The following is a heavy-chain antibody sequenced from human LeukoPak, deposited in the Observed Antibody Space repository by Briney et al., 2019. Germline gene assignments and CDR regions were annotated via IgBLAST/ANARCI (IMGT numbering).Heavy chain of an antibody. D-gene: IGHD5-18*01. Sequence: SETLSLTCTVSGGSISSYYWSWIRQPPGKGLEWIGYIYYSGSTNCNPSLKSRVTISVDTSKNQFSLKLSSVTAADTAVYYCARGYTAMVTDYWGQGTLVTVSS. CDR1: GGSISSYY. CDR2: IYYSGST. V-gene: IGHV4-59*01. CDR3: ARGYTAMVTDY. J-gene: IGHJ4*02.